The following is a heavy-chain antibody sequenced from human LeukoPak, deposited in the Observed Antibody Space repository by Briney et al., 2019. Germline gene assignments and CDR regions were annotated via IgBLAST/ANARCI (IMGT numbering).Heavy chain of an antibody. J-gene: IGHJ4*02. CDR1: GFTFSSYS. Sequence: PGGSLRLSCAASGFTFSSYSMNWVRQAPGKGLEWVSIIYRDNSTYYADSVKGRFTISRDHSKNTLYLQMNTLRAEDTAVYYCARVTIGEISFDYWGQGTLVTVSS. V-gene: IGHV3-53*01. D-gene: IGHD2-21*01. CDR3: ARVTIGEISFDY. CDR2: IYRDNST.